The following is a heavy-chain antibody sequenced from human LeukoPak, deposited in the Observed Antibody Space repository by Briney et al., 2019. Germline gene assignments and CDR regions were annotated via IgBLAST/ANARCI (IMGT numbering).Heavy chain of an antibody. CDR3: ARGPYSSRNISHYYYYYYMDV. D-gene: IGHD6-13*01. CDR1: GYTFTSYG. V-gene: IGHV1-18*01. CDR2: ISAYNGNT. Sequence: ASVKVSCKASGYTFTSYGISWVRQAPGQGLEWMGWISAYNGNTNYAQKLQGRVTMTTDTSTSTAYMELSSLRSEDTAVYYCARGPYSSRNISHYYYYYYMDVWGKGTTVTISS. J-gene: IGHJ6*03.